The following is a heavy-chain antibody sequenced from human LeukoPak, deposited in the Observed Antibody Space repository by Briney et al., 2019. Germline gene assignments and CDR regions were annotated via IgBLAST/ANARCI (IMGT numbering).Heavy chain of an antibody. Sequence: GASVKVSCEASGYTFTNYDDSWVRQAPGQGLEWMGWISAYNGNTNYAQKLQGRVTLTTDTSTSTAYMELSSLRSEDTAVFYCASHVGGNVYSSGWNDAFDIWGQGTMVTVSS. J-gene: IGHJ3*02. CDR1: GYTFTNYD. V-gene: IGHV1-18*01. CDR2: ISAYNGNT. CDR3: ASHVGGNVYSSGWNDAFDI. D-gene: IGHD6-19*01.